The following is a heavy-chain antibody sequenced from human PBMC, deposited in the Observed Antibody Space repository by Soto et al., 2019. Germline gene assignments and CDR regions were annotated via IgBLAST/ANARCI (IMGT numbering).Heavy chain of an antibody. CDR1: GDSVSSNSAA. CDR2: TYYRSKWYN. J-gene: IGHJ5*02. D-gene: IGHD6-6*01. Sequence: PSQTLSLTCAISGDSVSSNSAAWNWIRQSPSRGLEWLGRTYYRSKWYNDYAVSVKSRITINPDTCKNQFSLQLNSVTPEDTAVDYWARDYSQYSSSSRWFDPWGQGTMVTVSS. CDR3: ARDYSQYSSSSRWFDP. V-gene: IGHV6-1*01.